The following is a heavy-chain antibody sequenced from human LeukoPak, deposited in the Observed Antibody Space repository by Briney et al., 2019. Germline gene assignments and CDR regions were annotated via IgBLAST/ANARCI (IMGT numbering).Heavy chain of an antibody. Sequence: GASVKVSCKASGYTFTGYYMHWVRQAPGQGLEWMGWINPNSGGTNYAQKFQGRDTMTRDTSISTAYMELSRLRSDDTAVYYCARDLLAMVRGVIIGAVGYWGQGTLVTVSS. D-gene: IGHD3-10*01. J-gene: IGHJ4*02. CDR2: INPNSGGT. CDR1: GYTFTGYY. CDR3: ARDLLAMVRGVIIGAVGY. V-gene: IGHV1-2*02.